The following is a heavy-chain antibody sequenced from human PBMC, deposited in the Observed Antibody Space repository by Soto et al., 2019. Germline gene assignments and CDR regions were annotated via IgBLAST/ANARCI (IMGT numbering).Heavy chain of an antibody. CDR1: GGSISSGGYY. D-gene: IGHD4-17*01. J-gene: IGHJ3*02. CDR2: IYYSGST. Sequence: SETLSLTCTVSGGSISSGGYYWSWIRQHPGKGLEWIGYIYYSGSTYYNPSLKSRVTISVDTSKNQFSLKLSSVTAADTAVYYCARVRLDYGDLINGFEIWGQGKMVRVSS. V-gene: IGHV4-31*03. CDR3: ARVRLDYGDLINGFEI.